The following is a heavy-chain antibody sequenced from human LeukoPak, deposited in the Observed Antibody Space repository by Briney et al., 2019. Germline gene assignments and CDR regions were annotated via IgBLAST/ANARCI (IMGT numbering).Heavy chain of an antibody. CDR3: ARLSGTSGTTSRVLDY. CDR2: ISGSGDAT. J-gene: IGHJ4*02. V-gene: IGHV3-23*01. Sequence: GGSLRLSCAASGFTFTTYAMIWVRRAPGKGLEWVSGISGSGDATYYADSVKGRFTISRDNSENTVYLQVRSLRADDTAVYYCARLSGTSGTTSRVLDYWGQGALVTVSS. CDR1: GFTFTTYA. D-gene: IGHD1-1*01.